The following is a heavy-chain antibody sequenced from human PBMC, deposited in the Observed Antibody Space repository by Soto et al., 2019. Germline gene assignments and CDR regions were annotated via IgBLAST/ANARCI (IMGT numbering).Heavy chain of an antibody. Sequence: SCAASGFTFSSYAMSWVRQAPGKGLEWVSAISGSGGSTYYADSVKGRFTISRDNSKNTLYLQMKSLRAEDTAVYYCAKERAVAGTWSSYYYYYGMDVWGQGTMLTV. CDR3: AKERAVAGTWSSYYYYYGMDV. D-gene: IGHD6-19*01. J-gene: IGHJ6*02. CDR2: ISGSGGST. V-gene: IGHV3-23*01. CDR1: GFTFSSYA.